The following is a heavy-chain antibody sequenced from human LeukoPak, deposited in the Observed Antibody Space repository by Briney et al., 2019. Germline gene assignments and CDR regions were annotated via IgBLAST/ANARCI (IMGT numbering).Heavy chain of an antibody. V-gene: IGHV4-39*01. Sequence: SETLSLTCTVSGGSISSSSYYWGWIRQPPGKGLEWIASIYYSGTTYYNPSLKSRVTISEDTSKNQFSLRLTSVTAADTAVYYCARHRGGGGYYDSSGYYLGYWGQGTLVTVSS. CDR2: IYYSGTT. CDR3: ARHRGGGGYYDSSGYYLGY. CDR1: GGSISSSSYY. D-gene: IGHD3-22*01. J-gene: IGHJ4*02.